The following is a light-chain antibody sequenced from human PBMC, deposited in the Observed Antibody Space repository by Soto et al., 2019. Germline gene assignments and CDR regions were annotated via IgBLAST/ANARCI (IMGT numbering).Light chain of an antibody. CDR1: SSNIGSNT. J-gene: IGLJ2*01. CDR3: AAWDDSLNGHVV. CDR2: NDN. V-gene: IGLV1-44*01. Sequence: QSVLTQPPSASGTPGQRVTISCSGSSSNIGSNTVNWYQQITGTAPKLLIYNDNQRPSGVPDRFSGSKSGTSGSLAISGLQSEDEGDYYCAAWDDSLNGHVVFGGGTKLTVI.